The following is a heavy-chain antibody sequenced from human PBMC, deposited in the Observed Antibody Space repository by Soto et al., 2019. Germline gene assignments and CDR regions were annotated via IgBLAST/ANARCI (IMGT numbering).Heavy chain of an antibody. CDR2: ISSSSSTI. Sequence: GSLRLSCAASGFTFSSYSMNWVRQAPGKGLEWVSYISSSSSTIYYADSVKGRFTISRDNAKNSLYLQMNSLRDEDTAVYYCARLDTTYYYDSSGGVGLCHWGQGALVTVSS. CDR1: GFTFSSYS. J-gene: IGHJ4*02. D-gene: IGHD3-22*01. V-gene: IGHV3-48*02. CDR3: ARLDTTYYYDSSGGVGLCH.